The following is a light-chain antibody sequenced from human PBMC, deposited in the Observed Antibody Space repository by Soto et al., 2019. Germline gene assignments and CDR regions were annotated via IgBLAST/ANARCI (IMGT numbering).Light chain of an antibody. CDR2: AAS. CDR3: QQSYSTRIT. V-gene: IGKV1-39*01. CDR1: QSISSY. J-gene: IGKJ5*01. Sequence: IQMTQSPSSLSASVGDRVTITCRASQSISSYLNWYQQKPGKAPKLLIYAASSLQSGVPSRFSGSGSGTDFTLTISSLQPEDFATYYCQQSYSTRITSGQGARLEIK.